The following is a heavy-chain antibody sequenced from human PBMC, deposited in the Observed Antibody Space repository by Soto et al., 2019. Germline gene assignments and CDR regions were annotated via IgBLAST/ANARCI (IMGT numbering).Heavy chain of an antibody. D-gene: IGHD3-10*01. V-gene: IGHV1-69*06. CDR3: ARRDSHGFFRYFDN. Sequence: QVQLVQSGAEVKRPGSSVKVSCKASGGTFSSYPISWVRQAPGQGLGWMGGTNGNLGTGNYAQKFRGRLTITTDIATTTAYTELSSLTSEDTAVYYCARRDSHGFFRYFDNWGQGTLVTVSS. CDR1: GGTFSSYP. CDR2: TNGNLGTG. J-gene: IGHJ4*02.